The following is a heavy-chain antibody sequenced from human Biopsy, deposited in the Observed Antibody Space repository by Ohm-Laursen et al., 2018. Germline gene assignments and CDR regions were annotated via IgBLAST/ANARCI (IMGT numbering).Heavy chain of an antibody. CDR2: ITNTGRTV. CDR3: ARELGNGMDV. V-gene: IGHV3-11*01. CDR1: GFTFSDYY. J-gene: IGHJ6*02. Sequence: SLRLSCAASGFTFSDYYMNWIRQAPGKGLKWVSFITNTGRTVYADSVKGRFTISRDNADNSLHLQMKSLRAEDTAVYYCARELGNGMDVWGQGTPVTVSS.